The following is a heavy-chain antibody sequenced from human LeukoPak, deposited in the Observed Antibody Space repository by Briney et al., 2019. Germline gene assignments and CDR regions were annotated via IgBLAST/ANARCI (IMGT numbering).Heavy chain of an antibody. J-gene: IGHJ4*02. CDR2: IYYSGST. D-gene: IGHD2-2*01. CDR1: GGSISSYY. CDR3: ARVEGYCSSTSCYELIDY. V-gene: IGHV4-59*07. Sequence: PSDTLSLTCTVSGGSISSYYWSWIRQPPGKGLAWVGYIYYSGSTNYNPSLKSRVTISVDTSTNQFSLKLSSVTAADTAVYYCARVEGYCSSTSCYELIDYWGQGTLVTVSS.